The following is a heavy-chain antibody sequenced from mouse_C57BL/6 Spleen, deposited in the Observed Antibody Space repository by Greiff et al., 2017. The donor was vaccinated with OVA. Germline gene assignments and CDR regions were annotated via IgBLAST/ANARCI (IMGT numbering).Heavy chain of an antibody. CDR2: ISSGGDYI. V-gene: IGHV5-9-1*02. Sequence: EVQVVESGEGLVKPGGSLKLSCAASGFTFSSYAMSWVRQTPEKRLEWVAYISSGGDYIYYADTVKGRFTISRDNARNTLYLQMSSLKSEDTAMYYCTREDYYGSSYAYRGQGTLVTVSA. D-gene: IGHD1-1*01. CDR3: TREDYYGSSYAY. J-gene: IGHJ3*01. CDR1: GFTFSSYA.